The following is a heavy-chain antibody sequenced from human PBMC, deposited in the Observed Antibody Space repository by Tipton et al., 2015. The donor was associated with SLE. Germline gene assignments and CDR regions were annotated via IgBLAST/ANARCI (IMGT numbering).Heavy chain of an antibody. D-gene: IGHD2-2*01. V-gene: IGHV4-61*02. J-gene: IGHJ3*02. CDR2: ISTSGGI. Sequence: TLSLTCTVSGGSISSGRYFWSWIRQPAGKGLQWIGRISTSGGITYNPSLKSRVSISVDTSNNQFSLNMNSVTAADTAVYYWARTLLPAFLGAFDIWGQGTGVTVSS. CDR1: GGSISSGRYF. CDR3: ARTLLPAFLGAFDI.